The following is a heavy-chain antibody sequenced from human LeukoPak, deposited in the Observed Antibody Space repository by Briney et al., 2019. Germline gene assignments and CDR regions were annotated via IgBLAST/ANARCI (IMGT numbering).Heavy chain of an antibody. CDR2: ISGSGGST. CDR3: AKDRYKLDGGNWFDP. V-gene: IGHV3-23*01. CDR1: GFPFSNYA. Sequence: PGGSLRLSCAASGFPFSNYAMSWVRQAPAKGLAWVSAISGSGGSTYYADSVKGRFTISRDNSKNTLYLQMNSLRAEDTAVYYCAKDRYKLDGGNWFDPWGQGTLVTVSS. J-gene: IGHJ5*02. D-gene: IGHD1-14*01.